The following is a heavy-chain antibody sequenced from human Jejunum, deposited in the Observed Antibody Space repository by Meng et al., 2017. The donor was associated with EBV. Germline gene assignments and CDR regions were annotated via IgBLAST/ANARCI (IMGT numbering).Heavy chain of an antibody. CDR2: TNEDGRIT. V-gene: IGHV3-74*01. D-gene: IGHD6-25*01. CDR3: SRDLAGSDDD. J-gene: IGHJ4*02. CDR1: GFTFSSYW. Sequence: EVELVEFGGALVQPGGSLRLSCAASGFTFSSYWMHWVRQAPGQGLVWVSRTNEDGRITNYADSVKGRFTISRDNTKNTLYLQMNSLRAEDTAVYFCSRDLAGSDDDWGQGTLVTVSS.